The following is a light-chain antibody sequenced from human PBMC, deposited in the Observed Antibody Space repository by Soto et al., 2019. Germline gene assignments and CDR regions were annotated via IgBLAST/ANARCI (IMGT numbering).Light chain of an antibody. V-gene: IGLV2-8*01. CDR1: SSDVGGYKY. CDR3: SSYAGSNNFFYV. Sequence: QSVLTQPASVSGSPGQSIAISCTGTSSDVGGYKYVSWYQQHPGKAPKLMIYEVSKRPSGVPDRFSGSKSGNTASLTVSGLQAEDEADYYCSSYAGSNNFFYVLGTGTKVTVL. J-gene: IGLJ1*01. CDR2: EVS.